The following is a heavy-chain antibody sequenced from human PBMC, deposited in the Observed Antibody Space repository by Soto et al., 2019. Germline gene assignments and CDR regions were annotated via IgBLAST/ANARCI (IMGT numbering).Heavy chain of an antibody. CDR3: ARGGNSGYVW. V-gene: IGHV4-34*01. CDR1: GGSFSGYY. Sequence: QVQLQQWGAGLLKPSETLSLTCAVYGGSFSGYYWSWIRQPPGKGLESIGEINHSGSTNYNPSLKSRVTISVDTSKNQFSLKLSSVTAADTAVYYCARGGNSGYVWWGQGTLVTVSS. J-gene: IGHJ4*02. CDR2: INHSGST. D-gene: IGHD5-12*01.